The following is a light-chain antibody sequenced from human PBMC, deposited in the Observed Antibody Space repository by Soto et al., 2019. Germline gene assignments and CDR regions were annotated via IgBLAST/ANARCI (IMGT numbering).Light chain of an antibody. Sequence: SYELTQPPSVSVAPGKTARITCGGNNIGSKSVHWYQQKPGQAPVLVIYYDSDRPSGIPERFSGSNSGNTATLTISRVEAGDESDYYCQVWDSSSDHLFGGGTKGTVL. CDR2: YDS. V-gene: IGLV3-21*04. CDR1: NIGSKS. J-gene: IGLJ2*01. CDR3: QVWDSSSDHL.